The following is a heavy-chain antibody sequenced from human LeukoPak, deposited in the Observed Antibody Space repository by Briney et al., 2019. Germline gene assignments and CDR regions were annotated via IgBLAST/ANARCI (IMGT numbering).Heavy chain of an antibody. CDR1: GGSFSGYY. CDR2: INHSGST. Sequence: PSETLSLTCAVYGGSFSGYYWSWIRQPPGKGLEWIGEINHSGSTNYNPSLKRRVTISVDTSKNQFSLKLSSVTAADTAVYYCARVMKAASRFFDYWGQGTLVTVSS. J-gene: IGHJ4*02. D-gene: IGHD6-25*01. V-gene: IGHV4-34*01. CDR3: ARVMKAASRFFDY.